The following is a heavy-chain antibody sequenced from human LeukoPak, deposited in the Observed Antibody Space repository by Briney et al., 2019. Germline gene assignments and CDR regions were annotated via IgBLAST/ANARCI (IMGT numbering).Heavy chain of an antibody. Sequence: GGSLRLSCAASGFIFSSYWTHWVRQAPGKGLVWVSRINSDGSSTSYADSVKGRFTISRDNAKNTLYLQMNSLRAEDTAVYYCTRRVVVPAAPYYLDYWGQGTLVTVSS. CDR1: GFIFSSYW. J-gene: IGHJ4*02. V-gene: IGHV3-74*01. D-gene: IGHD2-2*01. CDR2: INSDGSST. CDR3: TRRVVVPAAPYYLDY.